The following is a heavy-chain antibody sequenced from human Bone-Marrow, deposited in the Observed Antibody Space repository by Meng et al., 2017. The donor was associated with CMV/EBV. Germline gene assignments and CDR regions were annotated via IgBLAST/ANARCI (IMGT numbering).Heavy chain of an antibody. V-gene: IGHV4-61*01. CDR3: ARETSMPRGLFDY. CDR2: IYYSGST. J-gene: IGHJ4*02. D-gene: IGHD2/OR15-2a*01. Sequence: SETLSLTCTVSGGSVSSGRYYWSWIRQPPGKGLEWIGYIYYSGSTNYNPSLKSRVTISVDTSKNQFSLKLSSVTAADTAVYYCARETSMPRGLFDYWGQGTLVTVSS. CDR1: GGSVSSGRYY.